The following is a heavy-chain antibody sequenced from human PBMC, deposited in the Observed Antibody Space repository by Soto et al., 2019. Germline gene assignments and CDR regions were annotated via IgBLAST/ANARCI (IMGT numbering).Heavy chain of an antibody. J-gene: IGHJ4*02. CDR1: RFTFSDYT. CDR3: AKDLLEWLLRQRGDFGY. V-gene: IGHV3-30*04. D-gene: IGHD3-3*01. CDR2: ISYDGSNK. Sequence: GGSLRLSCSASRFTFSDYTMHWVRQAPGKGLEWVAVISYDGSNKYYADSVKGRFTISRDNSKNTLYLQMNSLRAEDTAVYYCAKDLLEWLLRQRGDFGYWGQGTLVTVSS.